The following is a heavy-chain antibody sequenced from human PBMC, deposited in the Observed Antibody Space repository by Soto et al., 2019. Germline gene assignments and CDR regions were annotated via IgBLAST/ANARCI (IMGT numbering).Heavy chain of an antibody. D-gene: IGHD6-13*01. V-gene: IGHV4-39*01. CDR1: GDSISSGDYY. Sequence: PSETLSLTCTVSGDSISSGDYYWSWIRQPPGKGLEWIGSIYYSGSTYYNPSLKSRVTISVDTSKNQFSLKLSSVTAADTAVYYCARHLPAAAGNNGFEPWGQGTLVTVSS. CDR3: ARHLPAAAGNNGFEP. J-gene: IGHJ5*02. CDR2: IYYSGST.